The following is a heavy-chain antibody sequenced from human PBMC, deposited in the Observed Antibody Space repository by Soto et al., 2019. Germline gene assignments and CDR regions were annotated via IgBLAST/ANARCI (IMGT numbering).Heavy chain of an antibody. V-gene: IGHV1-2*02. CDR3: ARAWFGEFRFYGMDV. D-gene: IGHD3-10*01. CDR1: GYTFTGYY. J-gene: IGHJ6*02. CDR2: INPNSGGT. Sequence: ASVKVSCKASGYTFTGYYIHWVRQAPGQGLEWMGWINPNSGGTNYAQKFQGRVTMTRDTSISTAYMELSRLRSDDTAVYYCARAWFGEFRFYGMDVWGQGTTVTVSS.